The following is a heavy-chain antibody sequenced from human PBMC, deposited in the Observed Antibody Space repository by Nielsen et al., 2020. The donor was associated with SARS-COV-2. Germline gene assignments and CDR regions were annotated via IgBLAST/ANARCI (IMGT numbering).Heavy chain of an antibody. J-gene: IGHJ6*03. CDR3: ARTSTISYYYYMDV. V-gene: IGHV4-61*03. CDR2: IDYSGST. CDR1: GGSVSSIIYY. D-gene: IGHD5/OR15-5a*01. Sequence: SETLSLTCTVSGGSVSSIIYYWSWIRQSPGKGLEWIGHIDYSGSTNYNPSLESRVTILVDTSRNDFSLRLSSATASDTAVYYCARTSTISYYYYMDVWGKGTAVTVSS.